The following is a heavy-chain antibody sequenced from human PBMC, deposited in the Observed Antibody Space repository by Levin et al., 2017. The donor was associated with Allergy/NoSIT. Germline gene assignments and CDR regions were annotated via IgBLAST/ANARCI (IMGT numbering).Heavy chain of an antibody. Sequence: PGGSLRLSCAASGFTFSSYAMSWVRQAPGKGLEWVSAISGSGGSTYYADSVKGRFTISRDNSKNTLYLQMNSLRAEDTAVYYCAKDISLLLWNDALPLGDVWGQGTTVTVSS. D-gene: IGHD1-1*01. CDR1: GFTFSSYA. J-gene: IGHJ6*02. CDR2: ISGSGGST. CDR3: AKDISLLLWNDALPLGDV. V-gene: IGHV3-23*01.